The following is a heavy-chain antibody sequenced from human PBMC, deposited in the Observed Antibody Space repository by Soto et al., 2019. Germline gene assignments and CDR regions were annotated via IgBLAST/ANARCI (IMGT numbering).Heavy chain of an antibody. D-gene: IGHD6-19*01. Sequence: VKXSCKASGYTFTSYGISWVRQAPGQGLEWMGWISAYNGNTNYAQKLQGRVTMTTDTSTSTANMERRSLRSDDTAVYYCASAVGYYYGMDAWGQGTTFTVSS. CDR3: ASAVGYYYGMDA. V-gene: IGHV1-18*01. CDR1: GYTFTSYG. CDR2: ISAYNGNT. J-gene: IGHJ6*02.